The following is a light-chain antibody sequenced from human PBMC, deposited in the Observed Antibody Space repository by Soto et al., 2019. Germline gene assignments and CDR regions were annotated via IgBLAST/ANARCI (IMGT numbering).Light chain of an antibody. Sequence: EIVLTQSPATLSLSPGERATLSCRASQSVSSYLAWYQQKPGQAPRLLIYDASNRATGIPARFSGSGSGTDFTLTIGSLEPEDFAVYYCQQRSKTFGQGTKVDIK. CDR3: QQRSKT. V-gene: IGKV3-11*01. CDR2: DAS. J-gene: IGKJ1*01. CDR1: QSVSSY.